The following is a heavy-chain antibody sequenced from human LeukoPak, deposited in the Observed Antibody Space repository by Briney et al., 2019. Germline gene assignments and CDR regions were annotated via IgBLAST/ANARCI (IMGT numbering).Heavy chain of an antibody. Sequence: GASVKVSCEASGLTFTGVNCIHWVRQAPGQGTEWMGWINTNSGVTDYARKFQGRVTMTRDTSTSTAYMELYRLTSDDMAMYYCTRDRLSKWFDPWGQGTLVTVSS. J-gene: IGHJ5*02. CDR3: TRDRLSKWFDP. CDR1: GLTFTGVNC. D-gene: IGHD2-21*01. CDR2: INTNSGVT. V-gene: IGHV1-2*02.